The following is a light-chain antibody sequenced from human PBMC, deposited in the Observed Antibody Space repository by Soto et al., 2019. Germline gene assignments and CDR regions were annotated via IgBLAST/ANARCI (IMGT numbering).Light chain of an antibody. Sequence: VLTQTPSASGTPGQTVTIACSGGWYNIGKNLGYWYQQLPGTAPKLLIYMTNQRPSGVPDRFAGSKSGNTASLTVSGLQAEHEADYYCSSYAGSNRVFGTGTKVTI. V-gene: IGLV1-44*01. CDR1: WYNIGKNL. CDR2: MTN. J-gene: IGLJ1*01. CDR3: SSYAGSNRV.